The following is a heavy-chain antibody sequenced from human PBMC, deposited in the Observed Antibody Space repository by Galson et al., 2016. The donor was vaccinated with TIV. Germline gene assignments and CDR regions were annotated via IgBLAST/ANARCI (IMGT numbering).Heavy chain of an antibody. CDR1: GLSVSINY. D-gene: IGHD2-15*01. Sequence: SLRLSCAASGLSVSINYMTWVRQGPGKGLEWVSLISDGGKTYYSDSVKGRFTISRDSSKNTLYLHMSRLRVEDTAVYYCTRDLVVDATYYYYYYGMDVWGQGTAVTVSS. CDR2: ISDGGKT. CDR3: TRDLVVDATYYYYYYGMDV. J-gene: IGHJ6*02. V-gene: IGHV3-66*02.